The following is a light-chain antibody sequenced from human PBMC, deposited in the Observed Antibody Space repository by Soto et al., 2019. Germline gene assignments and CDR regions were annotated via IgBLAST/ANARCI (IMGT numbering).Light chain of an antibody. V-gene: IGLV1-40*01. CDR2: GNS. J-gene: IGLJ3*02. Sequence: QSVLTQPPSVSGAPGQSVTISCTVSSSNIGAGYDVHWYHQLPGTAPKLLIYGNSNRPSGVPDRFSGSKSGTSASLAITGLQAEDEADYYCQSYDSSLSGWVFGGGTKLTVL. CDR3: QSYDSSLSGWV. CDR1: SSNIGAGYD.